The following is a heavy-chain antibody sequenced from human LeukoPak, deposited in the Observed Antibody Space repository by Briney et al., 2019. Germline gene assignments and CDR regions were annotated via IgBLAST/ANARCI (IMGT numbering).Heavy chain of an antibody. V-gene: IGHV4-59*01. CDR3: ARQENRYHLLTGYYPGSVDY. D-gene: IGHD3-9*01. CDR2: IYYSGST. CDR1: GGSISSYY. Sequence: SETLSLTCTVSGGSISSYYWSWIRQPPGKGLEWIGFIYYSGSTNYNPSLKSRVTISVHTSKNQFSLKLSSVTAADTAVYYCARQENRYHLLTGYYPGSVDYRGQGTLVTVSS. J-gene: IGHJ4*02.